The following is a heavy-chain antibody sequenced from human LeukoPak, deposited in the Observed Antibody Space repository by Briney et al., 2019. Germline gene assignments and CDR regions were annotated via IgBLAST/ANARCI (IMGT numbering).Heavy chain of an antibody. CDR2: ISGSGGST. CDR3: AKDSRGYYDYVWGSYLRG. J-gene: IGHJ4*02. V-gene: IGHV3-23*01. D-gene: IGHD3-16*02. CDR1: GFTFSSYA. Sequence: GGSLRLSCAASGFTFSSYAMSWVRRAPGKGLEWVSAISGSGGSTYYADSVKGRFTISRDNSKNTLYLQMNSLRAEDTAVYYCAKDSRGYYDYVWGSYLRGWGQGTLVTVSS.